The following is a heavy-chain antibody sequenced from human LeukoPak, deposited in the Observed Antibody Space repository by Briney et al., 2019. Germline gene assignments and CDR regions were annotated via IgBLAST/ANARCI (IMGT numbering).Heavy chain of an antibody. Sequence: FTXXXYSMNWVRQAPGKWLEWVSSISSSSTYIYYADSVKGRFTISRDNAKNSLYLQMNSLRAEDTALYYCARDGVTPPPYWGQGTLVTVSS. CDR1: FTXXXYS. V-gene: IGHV3-21*01. CDR2: ISSSSTYI. J-gene: IGHJ4*02. CDR3: ARDGVTPPPY. D-gene: IGHD3-16*01.